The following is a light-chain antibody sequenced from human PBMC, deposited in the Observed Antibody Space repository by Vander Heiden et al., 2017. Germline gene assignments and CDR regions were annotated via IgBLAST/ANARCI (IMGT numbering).Light chain of an antibody. CDR2: DAS. CDR1: QTPVHTDGRTY. CDR3: MQSIHLPRT. Sequence: DVVMTLTPLPLSVTPGQPASIACKSSQTPVHTDGRTYFYWYHQKPGQPPRPLIYDASSRFSGVPDRFSGSGSGTDFTLRISRVEAEDVGIYYCMQSIHLPRTFGQGTKVEIK. V-gene: IGKV2-29*03. J-gene: IGKJ1*01.